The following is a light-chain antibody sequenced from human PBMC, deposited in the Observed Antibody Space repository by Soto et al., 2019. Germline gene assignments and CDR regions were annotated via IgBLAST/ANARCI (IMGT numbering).Light chain of an antibody. V-gene: IGLV2-14*01. CDR1: SSDIGDYNY. Sequence: QSALTQPASVSGSPGQSITISCTGTSSDIGDYNYVSWYQQHPGKAPKLMIYEVTNRPSGVSNRFSGSKSGNTASLTISGLQAEDEADYYCSSHTSSSTVVFGGGTKLTVL. CDR3: SSHTSSSTVV. CDR2: EVT. J-gene: IGLJ3*02.